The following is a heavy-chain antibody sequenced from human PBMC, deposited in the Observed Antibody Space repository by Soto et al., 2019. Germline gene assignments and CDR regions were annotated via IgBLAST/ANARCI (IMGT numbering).Heavy chain of an antibody. Sequence: QPGGSLRLSCAASGYIFSSYSMNWVRQAPGKGLEWVSYINGGGSGIYYADSVKGRFTISRDNSKNTLYLQMNSLRAGDTAVYYCAKEIVVLPAAGGLFDFWGQGTLVTVSS. J-gene: IGHJ4*02. V-gene: IGHV3-23*01. CDR3: AKEIVVLPAAGGLFDF. D-gene: IGHD2-2*01. CDR2: INGGGSGI. CDR1: GYIFSSYS.